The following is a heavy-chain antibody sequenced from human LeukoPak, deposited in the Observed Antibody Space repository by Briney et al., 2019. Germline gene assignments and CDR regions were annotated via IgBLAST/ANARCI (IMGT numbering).Heavy chain of an antibody. Sequence: PGGSLRLSCAASGFTFSSYSMNWVRQAPGKGLEWVSYISSSSSTIYYADSVEGRFTISRDNAKNSLYLQMNSLRAEDTAVYYCASGPPSLYYYYYYMDVWGKGTTVTVSS. D-gene: IGHD1-14*01. J-gene: IGHJ6*03. CDR2: ISSSSSTI. CDR1: GFTFSSYS. CDR3: ASGPPSLYYYYYYMDV. V-gene: IGHV3-48*01.